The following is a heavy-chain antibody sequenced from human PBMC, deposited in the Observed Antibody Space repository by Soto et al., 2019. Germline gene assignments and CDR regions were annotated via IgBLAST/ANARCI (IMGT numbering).Heavy chain of an antibody. D-gene: IGHD2-2*01. CDR3: ARVGYCSSTPCWPIGYFEY. CDR1: GDSISSFY. Sequence: QVQLQESGPGLVKPSETLSLTCTVSGDSISSFYWTWIRQPPGKGLEWVGYIFSSGSTNYNPSLTGRVAISVDTSENQFSLKLTSVTAADTAVYYCARVGYCSSTPCWPIGYFEYWGQGTLVTVSS. J-gene: IGHJ4*02. CDR2: IFSSGST. V-gene: IGHV4-59*01.